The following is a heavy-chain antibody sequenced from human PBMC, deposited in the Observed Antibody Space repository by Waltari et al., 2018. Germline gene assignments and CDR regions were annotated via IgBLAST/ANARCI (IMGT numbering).Heavy chain of an antibody. CDR1: GYYLSSGYY. CDR2: IYHSGIT. Sequence: QVQLQESGPGLVKPSETLSLTCAVSGYYLSSGYYWGWIRQHPGKGLEWIGSIYHSGITYYNPSLKSRVTISVDTSKNQFSLKLSSVTAADTAVYYCARPLGHDYSNGMDVWGQGTTVTVSS. D-gene: IGHD4-4*01. V-gene: IGHV4-38-2*01. CDR3: ARPLGHDYSNGMDV. J-gene: IGHJ6*02.